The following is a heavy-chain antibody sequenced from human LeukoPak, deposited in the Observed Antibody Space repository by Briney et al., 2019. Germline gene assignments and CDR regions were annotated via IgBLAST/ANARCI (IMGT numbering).Heavy chain of an antibody. J-gene: IGHJ6*03. Sequence: ASVKVSCKASGGTFSSYAISWVRQAPGQGLEWMGGIIPIFGTANYAQKFQGRVTITTDESTSTAYMELSSLRSEDTAVYYRARGGTIFGQTDYYYYYMDVWGKGTTVTVSS. CDR3: ARGGTIFGQTDYYYYYMDV. V-gene: IGHV1-69*05. D-gene: IGHD3-3*01. CDR1: GGTFSSYA. CDR2: IIPIFGTA.